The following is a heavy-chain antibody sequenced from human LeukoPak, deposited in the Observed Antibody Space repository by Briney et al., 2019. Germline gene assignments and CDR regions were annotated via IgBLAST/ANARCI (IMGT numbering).Heavy chain of an antibody. D-gene: IGHD3-10*01. J-gene: IGHJ6*03. V-gene: IGHV4-34*01. CDR1: GGSFSGYY. Sequence: SETLSLTCAVYGGSFSGYYWSWIRQPPGKGLEWIGEINHSGSTNYNPSLKSRVTISVDTSKNQFSLKLSSVTAADTAVYYCARGQATVRGVTGRYYYYMDVWGKGTTVTVSS. CDR2: INHSGST. CDR3: ARGQATVRGVTGRYYYYMDV.